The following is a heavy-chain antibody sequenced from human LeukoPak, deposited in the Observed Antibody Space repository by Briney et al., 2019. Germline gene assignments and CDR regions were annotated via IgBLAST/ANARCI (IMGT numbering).Heavy chain of an antibody. CDR1: GFTFSSYS. Sequence: GGSLRLSCAASGFTFSSYSMNWVRQAPGKGLEWVSFISDSATTIYYVDSVKGRFTISRDNAKNSLYLQMNSLRDEDTAVYYCARSRPLRGVTVDYWGQGTLVTVSP. CDR2: ISDSATTI. V-gene: IGHV3-48*02. D-gene: IGHD3-10*01. CDR3: ARSRPLRGVTVDY. J-gene: IGHJ4*02.